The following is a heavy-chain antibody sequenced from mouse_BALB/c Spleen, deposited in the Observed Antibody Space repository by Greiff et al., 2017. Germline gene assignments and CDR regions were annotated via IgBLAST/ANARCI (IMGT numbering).Heavy chain of an antibody. CDR1: GYTFTSYW. J-gene: IGHJ2*01. V-gene: IGHV1-5*01. CDR3: TRGTIYDPSYYFDY. CDR2: IYPGNSDT. D-gene: IGHD2-3*01. Sequence: VQLQQSGTVLARPGASVKMSCKASGYTFTSYWMHWVKQRPGQGLEWIGAIYPGNSDTSYNQKFKGKAKLTAVTSTSTAYMELSSLTNEDSAVYYCTRGTIYDPSYYFDYWGQGTTLTVSS.